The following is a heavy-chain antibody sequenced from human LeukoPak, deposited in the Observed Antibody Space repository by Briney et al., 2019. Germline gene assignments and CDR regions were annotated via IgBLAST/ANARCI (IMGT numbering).Heavy chain of an antibody. CDR1: GYTFSRYG. J-gene: IGHJ4*02. Sequence: ASVKVSCKASGYTFSRYGMNWVRQAPGQGLEWMGWINTNSGSPTYAQGFTGRFVFSLESSVNTAYLQISSLEAEDTAVYYCARDAHYGSSGYFLDYWGQGTLVTVSS. CDR3: ARDAHYGSSGYFLDY. V-gene: IGHV7-4-1*02. D-gene: IGHD3-22*01. CDR2: INTNSGSP.